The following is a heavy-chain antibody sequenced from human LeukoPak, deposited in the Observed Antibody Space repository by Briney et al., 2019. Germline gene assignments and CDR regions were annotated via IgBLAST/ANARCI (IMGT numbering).Heavy chain of an antibody. CDR2: IYHSGST. Sequence: SETLSLTCTVSGYSISSGYYWGWIRQPPGKGLEWIGSIYHSGSTYYNPSLKSRVTISVDTSKNQFSLKLSSVTAADTAVYYCARDGSSWPLDYWGQGTLVTVSS. D-gene: IGHD6-13*01. CDR3: ARDGSSWPLDY. J-gene: IGHJ4*02. V-gene: IGHV4-38-2*02. CDR1: GYSISSGYY.